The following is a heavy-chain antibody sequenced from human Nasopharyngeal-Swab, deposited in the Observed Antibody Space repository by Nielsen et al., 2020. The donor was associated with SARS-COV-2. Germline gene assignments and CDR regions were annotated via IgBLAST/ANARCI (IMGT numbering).Heavy chain of an antibody. CDR3: ARRGNSYGGNWFDS. CDR1: GGSISGYY. CDR2: IYYSGST. J-gene: IGHJ5*01. V-gene: IGHV4-59*01. Sequence: SETLSLTCTVPGGSISGYYWSWIRQPPGKGLEWIGHIYYSGSTTYNPSLRSRVTVSVATSKNQFSLRLSSGTDADTAVYFCARRGNSYGGNWFDSWGLGSLVVVSS. D-gene: IGHD2/OR15-2a*01.